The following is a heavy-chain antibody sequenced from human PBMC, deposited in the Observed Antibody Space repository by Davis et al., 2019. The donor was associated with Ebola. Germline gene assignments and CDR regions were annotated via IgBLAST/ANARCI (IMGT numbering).Heavy chain of an antibody. CDR3: ARASFGYNSGWYADY. CDR2: IIATLGIA. CDR1: GDTFRTYT. V-gene: IGHV1-69*02. Sequence: SVKVSCKASGDTFRTYTVAWVRQAPGQGLEWMGRIIATLGIADYAQRFQGRVTITTDTSASTVYLDLTSLRSDDTAVFYCARASFGYNSGWYADYWGPGSLVTVSS. J-gene: IGHJ4*02. D-gene: IGHD6-19*01.